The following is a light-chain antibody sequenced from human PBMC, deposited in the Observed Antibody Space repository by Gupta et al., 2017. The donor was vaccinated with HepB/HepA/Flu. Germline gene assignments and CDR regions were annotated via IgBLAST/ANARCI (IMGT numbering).Light chain of an antibody. V-gene: IGKV1-5*03. J-gene: IGKJ3*01. CDR2: KAS. CDR3: QQYNSYSLFT. CDR1: QSISSW. Sequence: DIQMTQSPSTLSASVGDRVTITCRASQSISSWLAWYQQKPGKAPKLLIYKASSLESGVTSRFSGSGSGTEVTLTISSLQPDDLATYYCQQYNSYSLFTFGPGTKVEI.